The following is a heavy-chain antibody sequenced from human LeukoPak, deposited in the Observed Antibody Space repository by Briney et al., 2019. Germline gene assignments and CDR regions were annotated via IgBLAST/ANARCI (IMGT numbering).Heavy chain of an antibody. CDR1: GFTFSSYA. CDR2: ISYDGGNK. Sequence: GGCLRLSCAASGFTFSSYAMHWVRQAPGKGLEWVAIISYDGGNKYYADSVKGRFTISRDNSKNTLYLQMNSLRAEDTAVYYCARDIGRFGELSPIDYWGQGTLVTVSS. V-gene: IGHV3-30-3*01. J-gene: IGHJ4*02. CDR3: ARDIGRFGELSPIDY. D-gene: IGHD3-10*01.